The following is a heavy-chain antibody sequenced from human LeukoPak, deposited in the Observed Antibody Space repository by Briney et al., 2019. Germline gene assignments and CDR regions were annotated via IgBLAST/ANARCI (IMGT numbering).Heavy chain of an antibody. CDR3: AKRGVVIRVILVGFHKEAYYFDS. CDR1: GITLSNYG. V-gene: IGHV3-23*01. Sequence: GGSLRLSCAVSGITLSNYGMSWVRQAPGKGLEWVAGISDSGGSTNYADSVKGRFTISRDSPKNTLYLQMPSLRAEDTAVYFCAKRGVVIRVILVGFHKEAYYFDSWGQGALVTVSS. CDR2: ISDSGGST. D-gene: IGHD3-22*01. J-gene: IGHJ4*02.